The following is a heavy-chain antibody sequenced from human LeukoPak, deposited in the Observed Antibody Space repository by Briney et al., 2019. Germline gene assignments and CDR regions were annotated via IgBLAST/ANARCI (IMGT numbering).Heavy chain of an antibody. J-gene: IGHJ4*02. V-gene: IGHV3-21*01. Sequence: GSLRLSCAASGFTFSSYTMNWVRPAPGKGLEWVSSISSSSIYIYYADSVKGRFTISRDNAKNSLYLQMNSLRAEDTAVYYCARDNYYDSSGYYYYFDYWGQGTLVTVSS. D-gene: IGHD3-22*01. CDR1: GFTFSSYT. CDR3: ARDNYYDSSGYYYYFDY. CDR2: ISSSSIYI.